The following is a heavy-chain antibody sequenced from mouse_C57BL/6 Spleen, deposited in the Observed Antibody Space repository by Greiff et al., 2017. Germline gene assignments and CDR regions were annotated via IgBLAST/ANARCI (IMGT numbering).Heavy chain of an antibody. V-gene: IGHV1-50*01. D-gene: IGHD2-2*01. CDR2: IDPSDSYT. Sequence: VQLQQPGAELVKPGASVKLSCKASGYTFTSYWMQWVKQRPGQGLEWIGRIDPSDSYTNYNQKFKGKATLTVDTSSSTAYMQLSSLTSEDSAVYYCARRGYDGDAMDYWGQGTSVTVSS. CDR1: GYTFTSYW. CDR3: ARRGYDGDAMDY. J-gene: IGHJ4*01.